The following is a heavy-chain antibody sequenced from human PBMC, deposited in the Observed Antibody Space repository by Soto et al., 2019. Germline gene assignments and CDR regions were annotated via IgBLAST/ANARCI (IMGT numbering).Heavy chain of an antibody. Sequence: SVKVSCKASGFTFTSSAVQWVRQARGQRLEWIGWIVVGSGNTNYAQKFQERVTITRDMSTSTAYMELSSLRSEDTAVYYCAAEGNYYDSSGKSIDYWGQGTLVTVSS. J-gene: IGHJ4*02. V-gene: IGHV1-58*01. D-gene: IGHD3-22*01. CDR3: AAEGNYYDSSGKSIDY. CDR2: IVVGSGNT. CDR1: GFTFTSSA.